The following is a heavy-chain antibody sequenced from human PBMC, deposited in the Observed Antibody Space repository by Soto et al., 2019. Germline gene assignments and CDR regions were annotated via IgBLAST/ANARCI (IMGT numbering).Heavy chain of an antibody. V-gene: IGHV1-18*01. J-gene: IGHJ6*04. CDR3: AREQQLVPRSDDYYGMDV. Sequence: QVQLVQSGAEVKKPGAPVKVSCKASGYTFTSYGISWVRQAPGQGLEWMGWISAYNGNTNYAQKLQGRVTMTTDTATSTAYMELRSLRSADTAVYYCAREQQLVPRSDDYYGMDVWGEGTTVTVSS. CDR2: ISAYNGNT. D-gene: IGHD6-6*01. CDR1: GYTFTSYG.